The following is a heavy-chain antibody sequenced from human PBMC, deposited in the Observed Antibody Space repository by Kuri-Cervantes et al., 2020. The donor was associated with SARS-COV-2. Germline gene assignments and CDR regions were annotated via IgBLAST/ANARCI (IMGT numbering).Heavy chain of an antibody. Sequence: ESLKISCTVSGGSVSSGSYYWSWIRQPPGKGLEWIGYIYYSGSTNYNPSLESRVTISVDTSKNQFSLKLSSVTAADTAVYYCARGVVVVPAAVIFFDYWGQGTLVTVSS. CDR2: IYYSGST. J-gene: IGHJ4*02. V-gene: IGHV4-61*01. CDR3: ARGVVVVPAAVIFFDY. CDR1: GGSVSSGSYY. D-gene: IGHD2-2*01.